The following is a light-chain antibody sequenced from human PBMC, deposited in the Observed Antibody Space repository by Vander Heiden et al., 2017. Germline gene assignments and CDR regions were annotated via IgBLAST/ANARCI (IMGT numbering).Light chain of an antibody. CDR3: QQYNNWPSYT. CDR1: QSVSSN. CDR2: GAS. J-gene: IGKJ2*01. Sequence: EIVMTQSTANMSVSPGERATLSCRASQSVSSNLAWYQQKPGQAPRLLIYGASIRATGIPAMFSGSGSGTEFTLTISSLQSEDFAVYYCQQYNNWPSYTFGQGTKLEIK. V-gene: IGKV3D-15*01.